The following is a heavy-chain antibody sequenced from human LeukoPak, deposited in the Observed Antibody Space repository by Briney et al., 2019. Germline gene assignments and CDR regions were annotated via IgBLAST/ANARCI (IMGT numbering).Heavy chain of an antibody. J-gene: IGHJ4*02. D-gene: IGHD3-10*01. CDR2: ISGSGGSA. V-gene: IGHV3-23*01. Sequence: GGSLRLPCAASGFTFSSYAMSWVRQAPGKGLEWVSAISGSGGSAYYADSVKGRFTISRDNSKNTLYLQMNSLRAEDTAVYYCATIEWFGDPYWGQGTLVTDSS. CDR3: ATIEWFGDPY. CDR1: GFTFSSYA.